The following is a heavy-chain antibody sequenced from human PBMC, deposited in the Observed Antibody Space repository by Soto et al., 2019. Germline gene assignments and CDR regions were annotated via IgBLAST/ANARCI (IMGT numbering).Heavy chain of an antibody. CDR2: ISGSGGST. CDR3: AKWKWELFYYFDY. Sequence: GGSLRLSCAASGFTFSSYAMSWVRQAPGKGLEWVSAISGSGGSTYYADSVKGRFTISRDNSKNTLYLQMNSLRAEDAAVYYCAKWKWELFYYFDYWGQGTLVTVSS. J-gene: IGHJ4*02. D-gene: IGHD1-26*01. V-gene: IGHV3-23*01. CDR1: GFTFSSYA.